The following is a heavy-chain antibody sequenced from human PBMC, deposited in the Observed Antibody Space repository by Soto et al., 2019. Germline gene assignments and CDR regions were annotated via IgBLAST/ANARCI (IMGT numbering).Heavy chain of an antibody. D-gene: IGHD6-13*01. CDR2: ISYDGSNK. CDR3: ARDREYSSSWYSWFDP. Sequence: QVQLVESGGGVVQPGRSLRLSCAASGFTFSSYAMHWVRQAPGKGLEWVAVISYDGSNKYYADSVKGRFTISRDNSKNTLYLQVNSLRAEDTAVYYCARDREYSSSWYSWFDPWGQGTLVTVSS. V-gene: IGHV3-30-3*01. CDR1: GFTFSSYA. J-gene: IGHJ5*02.